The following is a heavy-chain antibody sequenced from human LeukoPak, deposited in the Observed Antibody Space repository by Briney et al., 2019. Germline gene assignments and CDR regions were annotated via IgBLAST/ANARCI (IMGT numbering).Heavy chain of an antibody. J-gene: IGHJ6*03. V-gene: IGHV4-59*08. CDR1: GGSMRSNY. CDR3: ARGDYIFLEAIHYYTDV. D-gene: IGHD3-3*01. CDR2: IYYSGNT. Sequence: SETLSLTCTVSGGSMRSNYWSLIRQPPGKGLEWIGNIYYSGNTNYNPSLKSRVTISIDPSKSQFSLKLSSVTAADTAVYYCARGDYIFLEAIHYYTDVWGKGTTVTVSS.